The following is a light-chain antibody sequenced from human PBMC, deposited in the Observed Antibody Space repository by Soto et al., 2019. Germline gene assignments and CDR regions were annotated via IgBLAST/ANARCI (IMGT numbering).Light chain of an antibody. CDR2: DVT. Sequence: QSALTQPRSVSGSPGQSVTISCTGTSSDVGGYNHVSWYQQHPGKAPKLMIYDVTKRPSGVPDRFSGFKSGNTASLTISGLQAEYDADYFCCSYGGSFTFVFGGGTKLTVL. V-gene: IGLV2-11*01. J-gene: IGLJ1*01. CDR1: SSDVGGYNH. CDR3: CSYGGSFTFV.